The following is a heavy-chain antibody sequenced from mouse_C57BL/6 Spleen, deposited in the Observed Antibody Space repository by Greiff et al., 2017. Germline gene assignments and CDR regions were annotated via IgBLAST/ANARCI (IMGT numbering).Heavy chain of an antibody. V-gene: IGHV1-80*01. CDR3: ARGYYGNYNWYFDV. D-gene: IGHD2-1*01. J-gene: IGHJ1*03. Sequence: VQLQQSGAELVKPGASVKISCKASGYAFSSYWMNWVKQRPGKGLEWIGQIYPGDGDTNYNGKFKGKATLTADKSSSTAYMQLSSLTSEDSAVYFCARGYYGNYNWYFDVWGTGTTVTVSS. CDR2: IYPGDGDT. CDR1: GYAFSSYW.